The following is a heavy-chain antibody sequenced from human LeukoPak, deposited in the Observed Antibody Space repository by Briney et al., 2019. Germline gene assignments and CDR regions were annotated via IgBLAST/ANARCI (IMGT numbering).Heavy chain of an antibody. Sequence: SETLSLTCTVSGGSISSSSYYWDWIRQPPGKGLEWIGNIYYSGSTYYNPSLKSRVTISVDTSKNQFSLKLSSVTAADTAVYYCARHSTVVGMGWFDPWGQGTLVTVSS. CDR2: IYYSGST. CDR3: ARHSTVVGMGWFDP. CDR1: GGSISSSSYY. D-gene: IGHD2-21*01. J-gene: IGHJ5*02. V-gene: IGHV4-39*01.